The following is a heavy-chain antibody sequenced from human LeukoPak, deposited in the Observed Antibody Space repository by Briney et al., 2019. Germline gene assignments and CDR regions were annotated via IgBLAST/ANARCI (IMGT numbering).Heavy chain of an antibody. CDR3: ARDLKGTAWSLDD. CDR2: VSDIGGTT. CDR1: LLTLTNYV. V-gene: IGHV3-23*01. J-gene: IGHJ4*02. Sequence: GRSLRLSLAPSLLTLTNYVMGWVGPARGKGLDWVSLVSDIGGTTDYADSVKGRFTISRDNSKNKVYLQMNSVRAEDTALYYCARDLKGTAWSLDDWGQGTLVTVSS. D-gene: IGHD2-8*02.